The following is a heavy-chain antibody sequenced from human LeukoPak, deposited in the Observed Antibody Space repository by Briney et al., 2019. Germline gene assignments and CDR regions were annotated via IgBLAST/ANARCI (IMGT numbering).Heavy chain of an antibody. CDR3: ATSGWYQAGVY. Sequence: PSETLSLTCTVSGGSISSSNYYWGWIRQPPGKGLEWIGSIYYSGSSYYNSSLQSRVTISVDTSKNQFSLSLSPLTAADTAVYYCATSGWYQAGVYWGQGTLVTVSS. CDR1: GGSISSSNYY. D-gene: IGHD6-13*01. CDR2: IYYSGSS. J-gene: IGHJ4*02. V-gene: IGHV4-39*07.